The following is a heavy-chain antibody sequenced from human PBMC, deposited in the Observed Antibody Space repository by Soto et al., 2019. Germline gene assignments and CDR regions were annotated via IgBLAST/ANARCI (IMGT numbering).Heavy chain of an antibody. CDR3: ARDDRAAAAGTTYYFDY. CDR1: GYTFTNYG. Sequence: QVQLVQSEAEVKKPGASVKVSCRASGYTFTNYGVSWVRQAPGQGLEWVAWISPYDGNTHYAQNVQGRVTVTTDTSTSTTYMELRSLRSDDTAVYFCARDDRAAAAGTTYYFDYWGQGTLVTVSS. D-gene: IGHD6-13*01. V-gene: IGHV1-18*01. J-gene: IGHJ4*02. CDR2: ISPYDGNT.